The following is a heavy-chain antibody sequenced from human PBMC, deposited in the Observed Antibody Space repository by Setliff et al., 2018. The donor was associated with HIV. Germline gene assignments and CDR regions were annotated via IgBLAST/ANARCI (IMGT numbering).Heavy chain of an antibody. CDR2: IHSSGST. J-gene: IGHJ4*02. D-gene: IGHD3-22*01. V-gene: IGHV4-4*09. CDR1: GGSISSYY. Sequence: SETLSLTCTVSGGSISSYYWSWIRQPPGKGLEWIGNIHSSGSTNYNPSLKSRVTISVDTSKNQFSLKLTSVTAADTAVYYCASLTYYYDSSGYPTLDYWGQGTLVTVSS. CDR3: ASLTYYYDSSGYPTLDY.